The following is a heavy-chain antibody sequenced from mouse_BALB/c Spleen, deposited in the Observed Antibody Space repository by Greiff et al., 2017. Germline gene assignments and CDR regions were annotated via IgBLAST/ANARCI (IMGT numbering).Heavy chain of an antibody. CDR2: ISYSGST. D-gene: IGHD4-1*01. V-gene: IGHV3-8*02. CDR3: ASNWDNGYLDV. J-gene: IGHJ1*01. CDR1: GDSITSVY. Sequence: VQLQQSGPSLVKPSQTLSLTCSVTGDSITSVYWNWIRKFPGNKLEYMGYISYSGSTYYNPSLKSRISITRDTSKNQYYLQVNSVTTEDTATYYCASNWDNGYLDVWGAGTTVTVSS.